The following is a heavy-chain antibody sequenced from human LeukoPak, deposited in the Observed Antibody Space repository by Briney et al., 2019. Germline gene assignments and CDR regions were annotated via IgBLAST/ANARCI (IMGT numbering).Heavy chain of an antibody. V-gene: IGHV1-8*01. Sequence: APVKVSCKAAGYTFTSYDINWVREATGQGLEWMGWMNPNSGNTGYAQKFQGRVTMTRNTSISTAYMELSSLRSEDTAVYYCARGSDYYDSSGLPTNWGQGTLVTVSS. CDR3: ARGSDYYDSSGLPTN. D-gene: IGHD3-22*01. J-gene: IGHJ4*02. CDR2: MNPNSGNT. CDR1: GYTFTSYD.